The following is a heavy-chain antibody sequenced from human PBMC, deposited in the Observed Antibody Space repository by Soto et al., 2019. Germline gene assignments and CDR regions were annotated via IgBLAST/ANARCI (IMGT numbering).Heavy chain of an antibody. CDR1: GGTFNNYA. Sequence: QVQLVQSGAEVKRPGSSVKVSCKASGGTFNNYALSWVRQAPGQGLEWMGGIIPIFNSANYAHKFQGRVTITVDDSTSTAYMELRSLRPDDTAVYYCAREGTVASYSFDFWGQGTLVTVSS. CDR2: IIPIFNSA. D-gene: IGHD6-19*01. V-gene: IGHV1-69*01. J-gene: IGHJ4*02. CDR3: AREGTVASYSFDF.